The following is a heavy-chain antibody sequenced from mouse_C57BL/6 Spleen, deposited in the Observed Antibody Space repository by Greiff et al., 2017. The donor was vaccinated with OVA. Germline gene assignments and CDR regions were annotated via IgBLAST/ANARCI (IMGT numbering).Heavy chain of an antibody. CDR2: ISSGGSYT. Sequence: DVKLVESGGDLVKPGGSLKLSCAASGFTFSSYGMSWVRQTPDKRLEWVATISSGGSYTYYPDSVKGRFTISRDNAKNTLYLQMSSLKSEDTAMYYCARQGMGNPVFDVWGTGTTVTVSS. V-gene: IGHV5-6*02. CDR3: ARQGMGNPVFDV. D-gene: IGHD2-1*01. J-gene: IGHJ1*03. CDR1: GFTFSSYG.